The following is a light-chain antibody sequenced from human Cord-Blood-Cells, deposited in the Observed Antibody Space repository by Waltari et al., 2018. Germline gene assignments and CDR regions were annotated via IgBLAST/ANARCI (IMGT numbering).Light chain of an antibody. Sequence: DIPMTQSPSSLSASVGDRVTITCKASQDISNYLNWYQQKPGKAPTLLIYDASNLETGVPSRFSGSGSGTDFTFTISILQPEDIATYYCQQYDNLPPLTFGGGTKVEIK. V-gene: IGKV1-33*01. CDR3: QQYDNLPPLT. CDR2: DAS. CDR1: QDISNY. J-gene: IGKJ4*01.